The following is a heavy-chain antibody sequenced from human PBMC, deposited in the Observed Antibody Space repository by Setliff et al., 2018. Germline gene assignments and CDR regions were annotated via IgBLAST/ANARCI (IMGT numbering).Heavy chain of an antibody. D-gene: IGHD5-12*01. CDR3: ARYTPERYSGYGPARD. CDR1: GFTFSSYW. Sequence: GESLKISCAASGFTFSSYWMSWVRQAPGKGLEWVANIKQDGSEKYYVDSVKGRFTISRDNAKNSLYLQMNSLRAEDTAVYYCARYTPERYSGYGPARDWGQGTLVTVSS. V-gene: IGHV3-7*01. J-gene: IGHJ4*02. CDR2: IKQDGSEK.